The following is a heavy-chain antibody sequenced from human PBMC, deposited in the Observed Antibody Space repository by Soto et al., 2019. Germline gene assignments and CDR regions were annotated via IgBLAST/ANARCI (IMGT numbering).Heavy chain of an antibody. CDR3: AKYSSGNKAYYYYYGMDV. V-gene: IGHV3-23*01. Sequence: GGSLRLSCAASGFTFSSYAMSWVRQAPGKGLEWVSAISGSGGSTYYADSVKGRFTISRDNSKNTLYLQMNSLRAEDTAVYYCAKYSSGNKAYYYYYGMDVWGQGTTVTVSS. CDR1: GFTFSSYA. J-gene: IGHJ6*02. CDR2: ISGSGGST. D-gene: IGHD6-19*01.